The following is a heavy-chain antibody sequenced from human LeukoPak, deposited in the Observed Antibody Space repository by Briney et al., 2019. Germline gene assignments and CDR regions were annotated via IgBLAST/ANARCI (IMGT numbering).Heavy chain of an antibody. J-gene: IGHJ6*02. CDR3: SIVGATSADYYYYYGMDV. CDR1: GGTFSSYA. CDR2: IIPILGIA. V-gene: IGHV1-69*04. Sequence: ASVKVSCKASGGTFSSYAISWVRQAPGQGLEWMGRIIPILGIANYAQKFQGRVTITADKSTSTAYMELSSLRSEDTAVYYCSIVGATSADYYYYYGMDVWGQGTTVTVSS. D-gene: IGHD1-26*01.